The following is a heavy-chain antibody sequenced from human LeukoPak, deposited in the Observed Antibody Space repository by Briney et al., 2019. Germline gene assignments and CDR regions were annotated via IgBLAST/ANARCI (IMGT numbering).Heavy chain of an antibody. CDR3: AKNGGSYFPFDY. D-gene: IGHD1-26*01. CDR2: IYYSGST. V-gene: IGHV4-59*01. CDR1: GGSISSYY. J-gene: IGHJ4*02. Sequence: ASETLSLTCTVSGGSISSYYWSWIRQPPGKGLEWIGYIYYSGSTNHNPSLKSRVTISVDTSKNQFSLKLSSVTAADTAVYYCAKNGGSYFPFDYWGQGTLVTVSS.